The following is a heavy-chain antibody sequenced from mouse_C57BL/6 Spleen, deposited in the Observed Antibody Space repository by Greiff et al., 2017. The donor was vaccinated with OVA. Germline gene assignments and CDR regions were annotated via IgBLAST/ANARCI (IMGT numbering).Heavy chain of an antibody. CDR1: GYTFTNYW. CDR2: IYPGGGYT. Sequence: QVQLQQSGAELVRPGTSVKMSCKASGYTFTNYWLGWAKQRPGHGLEWIGDIYPGGGYTNYHEKFKGKATLTADKSSTTAYMQFSSLTSEDSAIYYCARVLRYYFDVWGTGTTVTVSS. J-gene: IGHJ1*03. V-gene: IGHV1-63*01. D-gene: IGHD1-1*01. CDR3: ARVLRYYFDV.